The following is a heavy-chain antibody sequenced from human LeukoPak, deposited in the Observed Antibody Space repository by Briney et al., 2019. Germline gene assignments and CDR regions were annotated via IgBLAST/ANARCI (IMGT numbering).Heavy chain of an antibody. J-gene: IGHJ3*02. Sequence: GGSLRLSCAASGFTFSSYEMNWVRQAPGKGLEWVSYISSSGSTIYYADSVKGRFTISRDNAENSLYLQMNSLRAEDTAVYYCARGWIRGFDIWGQGTMVTVSS. V-gene: IGHV3-48*03. CDR2: ISSSGSTI. D-gene: IGHD5-18*01. CDR3: ARGWIRGFDI. CDR1: GFTFSSYE.